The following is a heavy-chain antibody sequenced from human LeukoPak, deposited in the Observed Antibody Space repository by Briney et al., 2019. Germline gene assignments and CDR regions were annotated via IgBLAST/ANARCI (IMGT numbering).Heavy chain of an antibody. D-gene: IGHD3-3*01. Sequence: GGSLRLSCIASGFTFSSYWMSWVRQAPGKGLEWVANIRQDGGEKYYVDSVKGRFTISRDNAKNSLNLQMDSLRVEDTAVYYCARATDFWSGYYFYWGQGTLVTVSS. CDR3: ARATDFWSGYYFY. V-gene: IGHV3-7*01. J-gene: IGHJ4*02. CDR1: GFTFSSYW. CDR2: IRQDGGEK.